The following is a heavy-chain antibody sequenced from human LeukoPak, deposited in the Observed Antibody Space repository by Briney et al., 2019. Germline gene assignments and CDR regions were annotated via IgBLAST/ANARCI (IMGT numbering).Heavy chain of an antibody. J-gene: IGHJ3*01. CDR3: AKEAGQDYGALDAFDV. D-gene: IGHD4-17*01. CDR2: IGGTSSSL. Sequence: GVSLRLSCAASGFTFSIYSMNWVRQAPGKGLEWVSSIGGTSSSLYYAESVKGRFTISRDNARNSLYLQMNSLRAEDTAVYYCAKEAGQDYGALDAFDVWGQGTMVTVSS. CDR1: GFTFSIYS. V-gene: IGHV3-21*01.